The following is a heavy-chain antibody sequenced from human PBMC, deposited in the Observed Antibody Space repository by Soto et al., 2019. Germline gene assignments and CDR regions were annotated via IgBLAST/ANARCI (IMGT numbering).Heavy chain of an antibody. V-gene: IGHV1-18*01. Sequence: QVRLVQSGAEVKKPGASVKVSCKASGYPFTSYGISWVRQAPGQGLEWVGWISAYNGLTRYAQSLQGRVTMTTDSSTTTAYMELRSLTSDDTAVYYCARRDYGEGSTRFDPWGQGTLVTVSS. J-gene: IGHJ5*02. CDR3: ARRDYGEGSTRFDP. D-gene: IGHD4-17*01. CDR2: ISAYNGLT. CDR1: GYPFTSYG.